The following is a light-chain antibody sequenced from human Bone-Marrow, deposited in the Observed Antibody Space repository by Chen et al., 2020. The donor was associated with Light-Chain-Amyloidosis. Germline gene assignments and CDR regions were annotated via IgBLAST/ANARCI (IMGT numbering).Light chain of an antibody. CDR2: GAS. Sequence: EIVLTQSPGTLSLSPGERAPLSCRASQDVSSSYLAWYQQKPGQEPRLLIYGASSRATGIPDRFSGSESGTDFTLTISRLEPEDFAVYYCQQYGSSPETFGQGTKPEIK. CDR3: QQYGSSPET. V-gene: IGKV3-20*01. J-gene: IGKJ2*01. CDR1: QDVSSSY.